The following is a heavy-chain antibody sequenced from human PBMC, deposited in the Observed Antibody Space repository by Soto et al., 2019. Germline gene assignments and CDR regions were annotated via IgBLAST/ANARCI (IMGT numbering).Heavy chain of an antibody. CDR3: ARDDQRGCSCGSCVHFDI. Sequence: QVQLQDSGPGLVKPSETLSLTCTVSGGSISSYYWSWIRQPPGKGLEWIGSIYYSGSTNYNASLKSGVNVSVDTSKHQCFLKLSSVTAADTAVYYCARDDQRGCSCGSCVHFDIWGQGTMVTVSS. CDR1: GGSISSYY. CDR2: IYYSGST. J-gene: IGHJ3*02. D-gene: IGHD2-15*01. V-gene: IGHV4-59*01.